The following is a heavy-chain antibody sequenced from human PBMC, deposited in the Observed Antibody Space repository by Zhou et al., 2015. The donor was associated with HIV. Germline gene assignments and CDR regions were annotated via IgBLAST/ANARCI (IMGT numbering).Heavy chain of an antibody. V-gene: IGHV3-33*01. CDR2: IWYDLSNK. CDR3: ASWGSSHYFDY. D-gene: IGHD3-16*01. CDR1: GFTFSSYG. Sequence: VQLVESGGGVVQPGRSLRLSCAASGFTFSSYGMHWVRQAPGKGLEWVAVIWYDLSNKYYADSVKGRFTISRDNSKNTVYLQMDSLRAEDTAVYYCASWGSSHYFDYWGQGTLVTVSS. J-gene: IGHJ4*02.